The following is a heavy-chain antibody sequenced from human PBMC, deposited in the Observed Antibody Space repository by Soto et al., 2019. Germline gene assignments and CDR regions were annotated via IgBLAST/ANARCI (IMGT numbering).Heavy chain of an antibody. CDR2: ISSSSYI. D-gene: IGHD5-12*01. CDR1: GFTFSSYS. J-gene: IGHJ3*02. CDR3: ARAAPVATMSTLYAFDI. V-gene: IGHV3-21*01. Sequence: GGLLRLSCAACGFTFSSYSMNWVRQAPGKGLEWVSSISSSSYIYYADSVKGRFTISRDNAKNSLYLQMNSLRAEDTAVYYCARAAPVATMSTLYAFDIWGQGTMVTVSS.